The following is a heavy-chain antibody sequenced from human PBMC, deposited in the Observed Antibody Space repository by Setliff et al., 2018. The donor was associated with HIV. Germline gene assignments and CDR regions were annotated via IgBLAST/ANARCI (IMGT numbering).Heavy chain of an antibody. D-gene: IGHD6-6*01. V-gene: IGHV4-34*01. J-gene: IGHJ5*02. CDR1: GGSFSDYY. Sequence: PSETLSLTCAVYGGSFSDYYWSWIRQPPGKGLEWIGEINHSGSTNYNTSLKSRVTISVDTSKNQFSLKLSSVTASDTAVYYCARRYRIAARPKWFDPWGQGTPVTVSS. CDR3: ARRYRIAARPKWFDP. CDR2: INHSGST.